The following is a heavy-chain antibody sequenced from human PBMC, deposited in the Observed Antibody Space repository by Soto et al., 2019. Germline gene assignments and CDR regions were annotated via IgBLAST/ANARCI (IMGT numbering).Heavy chain of an antibody. CDR1: GGSISSYY. Sequence: PSETLSLTCTVSGGSISSYYWSWIRQPPGKGLEWIGYIYYSGSTNYNPSLKSRVTISVDTSKNQFSLKLSSVTAADTAVYYCARVGYYYDSSAQRRVWFDPWGQGTLVTVSS. CDR2: IYYSGST. D-gene: IGHD3-22*01. J-gene: IGHJ5*02. CDR3: ARVGYYYDSSAQRRVWFDP. V-gene: IGHV4-59*01.